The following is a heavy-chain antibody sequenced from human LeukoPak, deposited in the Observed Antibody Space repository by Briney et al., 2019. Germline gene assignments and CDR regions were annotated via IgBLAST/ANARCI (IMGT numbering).Heavy chain of an antibody. Sequence: GGSLRLSCAASGFTFSSYGMHWVRQAPGKGLEWVAVISYDGNNKYYADSVKGRFTISRDNSKNTLYLQMNSLRDEDTAVYYCAQGLTGSSKVYWGQGTLVTVSS. J-gene: IGHJ4*02. D-gene: IGHD2-2*01. CDR3: AQGLTGSSKVY. V-gene: IGHV3-30*18. CDR1: GFTFSSYG. CDR2: ISYDGNNK.